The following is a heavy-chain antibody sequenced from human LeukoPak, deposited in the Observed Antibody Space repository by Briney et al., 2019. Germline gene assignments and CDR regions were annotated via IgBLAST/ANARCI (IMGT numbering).Heavy chain of an antibody. D-gene: IGHD6-19*01. Sequence: PGGSLRLSWAASGXAFSVYAMSWLRQPPGKGLEWVSTINANSGTTSYAASVRGRFSISRDNSKNTLYLQLNTLRADDTATYYCAKPISGGLAVTADWFHPWGQGTLVVVSS. V-gene: IGHV3-23*01. CDR1: GXAFSVYA. CDR2: INANSGTT. J-gene: IGHJ5*01. CDR3: AKPISGGLAVTADWFHP.